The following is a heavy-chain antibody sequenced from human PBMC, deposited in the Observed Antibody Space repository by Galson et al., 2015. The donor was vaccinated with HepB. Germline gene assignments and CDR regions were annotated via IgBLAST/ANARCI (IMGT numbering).Heavy chain of an antibody. CDR2: ISAYNGNT. CDR3: AKDEAASGTEYFQY. Sequence: VKVSCKASGYTFSNYGVTWVRQAPGQGLEWMGWISAYNGNTNYAQRFQGRVTMTTDNSKNTLYLQMDSLRVDDTAVYYCAKDEAASGTEYFQYWGQGTLVTVSS. J-gene: IGHJ1*01. V-gene: IGHV1-18*01. CDR1: GYTFSNYG. D-gene: IGHD6-13*01.